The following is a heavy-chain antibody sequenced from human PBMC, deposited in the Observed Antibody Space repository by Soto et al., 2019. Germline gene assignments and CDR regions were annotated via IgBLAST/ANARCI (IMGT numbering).Heavy chain of an antibody. D-gene: IGHD2-2*03. CDR1: GGSVSSSSYS. CDR3: ARLTGHCISTNGHGYSGMAV. Sequence: SETLSLTCTVSGGSVSSSSYSWGWIRQSPGKGLEWIGTIYSSENTYYNPSLLSRVTISVDTSKNEFSLRLSSVTAADTAVYYCARLTGHCISTNGHGYSGMAVLGKGTTVTVSS. V-gene: IGHV4-39*01. CDR2: IYSSENT. J-gene: IGHJ6*04.